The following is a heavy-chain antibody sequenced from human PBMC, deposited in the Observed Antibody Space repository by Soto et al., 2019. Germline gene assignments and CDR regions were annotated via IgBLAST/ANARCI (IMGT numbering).Heavy chain of an antibody. Sequence: SGPTVVNPTQTLTLTCTFSGFSLSTSGMCVSWIRQPPGKALEWLALIDWDDDKYYSTSLKTRLTISKDTSKNQVVLTMTNMDPVDTATYYCARSRGMLPYYYYGLDVWGQGTTVTVSS. CDR1: GFSLSTSGMC. D-gene: IGHD2-8*01. CDR2: IDWDDDK. CDR3: ARSRGMLPYYYYGLDV. J-gene: IGHJ6*02. V-gene: IGHV2-70*01.